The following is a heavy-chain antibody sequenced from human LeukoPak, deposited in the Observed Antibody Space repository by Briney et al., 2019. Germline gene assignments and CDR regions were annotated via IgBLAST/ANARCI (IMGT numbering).Heavy chain of an antibody. CDR3: ARLLKYYYDSSGSGEDWYFDL. Sequence: GGSLRLSCAAYGFTFSYHSMNWVRQAPGKGLEWISYISRSGDTIYYADSVKGRFTISRDNADGSLYLQMNSLRDEDTAVYYCARLLKYYYDSSGSGEDWYFDLWGRGTLVTVSS. V-gene: IGHV3-48*02. D-gene: IGHD3-22*01. J-gene: IGHJ2*01. CDR2: ISRSGDTI. CDR1: GFTFSYHS.